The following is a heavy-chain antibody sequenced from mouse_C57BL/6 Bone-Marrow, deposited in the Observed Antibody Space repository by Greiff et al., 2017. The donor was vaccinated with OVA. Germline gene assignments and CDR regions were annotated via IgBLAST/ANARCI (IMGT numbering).Heavy chain of an antibody. J-gene: IGHJ4*01. V-gene: IGHV6-3*01. Sequence: EVKLLESGGGLVQPGGSMKLSCVASGFTFSNYWMNWVRQSPEKGLEWVAQIRLKSDNYATHYAESVKGGFTISRDASKSSVYLQMNNLRAEDTGIYYCTGYAMDYWGQGTSVTVSS. CDR3: TGYAMDY. CDR1: GFTFSNYW. CDR2: IRLKSDNYAT.